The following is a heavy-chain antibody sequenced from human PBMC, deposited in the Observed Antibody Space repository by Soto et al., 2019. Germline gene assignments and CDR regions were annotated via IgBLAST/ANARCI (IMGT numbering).Heavy chain of an antibody. Sequence: PVGSLRLSCAASGFTFSDYYMSWIRQAPGKGLEWVSYISSSSSYTNYADSVKGRFTISRDNAKNSLYLQMNSLRAEDTAVYYCARHTSPAPSLNYWRQGTLVTVSS. CDR2: ISSSSSYT. D-gene: IGHD2-2*01. J-gene: IGHJ4*02. CDR3: ARHTSPAPSLNY. CDR1: GFTFSDYY. V-gene: IGHV3-11*03.